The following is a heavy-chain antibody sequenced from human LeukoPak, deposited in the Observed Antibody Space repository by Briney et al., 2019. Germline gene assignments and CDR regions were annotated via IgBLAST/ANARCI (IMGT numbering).Heavy chain of an antibody. CDR2: IIPILGIA. CDR3: ATTYRELTDWFDP. J-gene: IGHJ5*02. Sequence: GASVKVSCKASGGTFSSYAISWVRQAPGQGLEWMGRIIPILGIANYAQKFQGRVTITADKSTSTAYMELSSLRSEDTAVYYCATTYRELTDWFDPWGQGTLVTVSS. D-gene: IGHD1-26*01. V-gene: IGHV1-69*04. CDR1: GGTFSSYA.